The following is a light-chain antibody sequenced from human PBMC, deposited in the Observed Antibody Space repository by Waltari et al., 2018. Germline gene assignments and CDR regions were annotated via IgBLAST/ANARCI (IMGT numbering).Light chain of an antibody. J-gene: IGLJ3*02. Sequence: NFMLTQPHSVSESPGKTITISCTRSSGSIASNYVQWYRQRPGSAPTTVLYEDNQRPPGVPARFSGSSDSSSNSASLTVSGLKTEDEADYYCQSYDSSNLWVFGGATKLTVL. CDR2: EDN. CDR1: SGSIASNY. CDR3: QSYDSSNLWV. V-gene: IGLV6-57*03.